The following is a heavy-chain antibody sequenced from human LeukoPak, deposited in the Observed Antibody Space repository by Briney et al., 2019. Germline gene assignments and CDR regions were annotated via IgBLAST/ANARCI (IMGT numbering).Heavy chain of an antibody. J-gene: IGHJ4*02. CDR1: GYTFTGYY. CDR3: ARNLGLRLGESSEIDY. Sequence: VASVKVSCKASGYTFTGYYMHWVRQAPGQGLEWMGWINPNSGGTNYAQKFQGRVTMTRDTSISTAYMELSRLRSDDTAVYYCARNLGLRLGESSEIDYWGQGTLVTVSS. D-gene: IGHD3-16*02. V-gene: IGHV1-2*02. CDR2: INPNSGGT.